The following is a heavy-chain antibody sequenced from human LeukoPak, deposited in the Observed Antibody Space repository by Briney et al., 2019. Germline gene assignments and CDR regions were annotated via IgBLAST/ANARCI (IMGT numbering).Heavy chain of an antibody. V-gene: IGHV4-31*11. J-gene: IGHJ6*02. CDR1: GGSISSSTYY. Sequence: KSSETLSLTCAVSGGSISSSTYYWGWIRQPPGKGLEWIGYIYYSGSTYYNPSLKSRVTISVDTSKNQFSLKLSSVTAADTAVYYCARARTPSSISPILTTGYCGMDVWGQGTTVTVSS. CDR2: IYYSGST. D-gene: IGHD1-14*01. CDR3: ARARTPSSISPILTTGYCGMDV.